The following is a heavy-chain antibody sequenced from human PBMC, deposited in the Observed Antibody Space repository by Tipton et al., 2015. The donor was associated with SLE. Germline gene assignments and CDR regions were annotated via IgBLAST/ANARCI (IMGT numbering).Heavy chain of an antibody. CDR1: GGSIRSYY. J-gene: IGHJ3*01. V-gene: IGHV4-4*08. CDR2: IYTSGST. CDR3: AGAWGYSGSPDAFDL. D-gene: IGHD1-26*01. Sequence: TLSLTCTVSGGSIRSYYWSWIRPPPGKGLEWIGCIYTSGSTNYNPSLKSRVTTSVDTSKNQFSLKLSSVTAADTAVYYCAGAWGYSGSPDAFDLWGQGTMISVFS.